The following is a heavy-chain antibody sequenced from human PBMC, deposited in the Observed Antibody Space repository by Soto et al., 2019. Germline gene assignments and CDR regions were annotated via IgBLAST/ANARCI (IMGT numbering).Heavy chain of an antibody. D-gene: IGHD4-4*01. CDR2: IDSDGSTT. CDR1: GFTFSVYW. Sequence: EVQLVESGGGLVQPGGSLRLSCAASGFTFSVYWMHWVRQAPGKGLVWVSRIDSDGSTTSYADSVKGRFTISGDNAKSTLYLQMNSLRAEDTAVYYCARPGYSNYGPGVDAWGQGTTVTVSS. CDR3: ARPGYSNYGPGVDA. V-gene: IGHV3-74*01. J-gene: IGHJ6*02.